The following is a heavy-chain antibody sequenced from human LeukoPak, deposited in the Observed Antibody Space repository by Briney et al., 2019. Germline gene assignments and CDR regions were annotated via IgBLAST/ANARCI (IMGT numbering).Heavy chain of an antibody. CDR2: IYTSGST. V-gene: IGHV4-61*02. D-gene: IGHD6-25*01. CDR3: ARAEDYSSVGLGDYYYYYMDV. CDR1: GGSISSSSYY. J-gene: IGHJ6*03. Sequence: SETLSLTCTVSGGSISSSSYYSGWIRQPAGKGLEWIGRIYTSGSTNFNPSLKSRVTMSLDTSKNQFSLKLRSVTAADTAVYYCARAEDYSSVGLGDYYYYYMDVWGKGTTVTVSS.